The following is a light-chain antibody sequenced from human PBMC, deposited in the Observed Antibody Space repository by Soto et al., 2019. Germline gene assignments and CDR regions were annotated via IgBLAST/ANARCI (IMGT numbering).Light chain of an antibody. V-gene: IGKV1-5*03. Sequence: DIQMPQSPSTLSASVGDRVTITCRASQSISSWLAWYQQKPGKAPKLLIYKASSLESGVPSRFSGSGSGTEFTLTISSLQTDDFATYYCQQYNSYSPYTFGQGTKLEIK. CDR3: QQYNSYSPYT. CDR2: KAS. J-gene: IGKJ2*01. CDR1: QSISSW.